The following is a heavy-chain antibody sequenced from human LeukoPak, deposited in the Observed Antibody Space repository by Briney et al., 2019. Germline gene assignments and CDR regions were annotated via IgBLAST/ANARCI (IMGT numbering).Heavy chain of an antibody. Sequence: GGSLRLSCAASGFTFSSYAMSWVRQAPGQGLEWVSAISGGGGSTYYADSVKGRFTISRDNSKNTLYLQMNSLRAEDTAVYYCAKEQGYCSSTSCYAPSYGMDVWGQGTTVTVSS. D-gene: IGHD2-2*01. CDR3: AKEQGYCSSTSCYAPSYGMDV. CDR1: GFTFSSYA. V-gene: IGHV3-23*01. J-gene: IGHJ6*02. CDR2: ISGGGGST.